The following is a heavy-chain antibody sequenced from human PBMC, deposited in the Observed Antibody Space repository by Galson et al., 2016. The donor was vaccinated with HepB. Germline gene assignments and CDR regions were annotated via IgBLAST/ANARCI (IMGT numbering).Heavy chain of an antibody. CDR3: ARAPLEMATIQRGYFDY. V-gene: IGHV3-30-3*01. D-gene: IGHD5-24*01. CDR1: GFTFGSYA. CDR2: ISFEGSNK. J-gene: IGHJ4*02. Sequence: SLRLSCAASGFTFGSYAMHWVRQTPGKGLEWVAVISFEGSNKYYADSVKGRFTISSDNSKNTLYLQMNSRRAEDTAVYYCARAPLEMATIQRGYFDYWGQGTLVTVSS.